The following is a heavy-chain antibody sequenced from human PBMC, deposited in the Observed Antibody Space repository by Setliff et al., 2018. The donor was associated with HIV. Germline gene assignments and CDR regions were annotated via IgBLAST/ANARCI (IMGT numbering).Heavy chain of an antibody. J-gene: IGHJ3*02. Sequence: ASVKVSCKASGYTFTGYAIHWVRQAPGQRLEWMGWINAGNANRKYSQKFQGRATITRDTSANTAYMELSSLRSEDKAVYYCARDEENYYDSGGAFDIWGQGTTVTVSS. CDR1: GYTFTGYA. CDR3: ARDEENYYDSGGAFDI. CDR2: INAGNANR. D-gene: IGHD3-10*01. V-gene: IGHV1-3*01.